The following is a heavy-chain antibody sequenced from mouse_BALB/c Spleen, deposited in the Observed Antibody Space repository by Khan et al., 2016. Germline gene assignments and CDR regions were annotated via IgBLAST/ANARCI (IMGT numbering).Heavy chain of an antibody. CDR1: GFDFRRYW. CDR2: INPDSSTI. Sequence: EVQLQEAGGGLVQPGGSLKLSCAASGFDFRRYWMSWVRQAPGRGLEWIGEINPDSSTINYTPSLKDKFIISRDNAKNTLYLQMSKLRSEDTALYYCTRLYYYGGSDYWGQGTTLTVSS. D-gene: IGHD1-1*01. V-gene: IGHV4-1*02. CDR3: TRLYYYGGSDY. J-gene: IGHJ2*01.